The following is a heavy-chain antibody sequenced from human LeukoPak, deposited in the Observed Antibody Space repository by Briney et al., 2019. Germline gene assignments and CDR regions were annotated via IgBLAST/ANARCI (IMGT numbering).Heavy chain of an antibody. J-gene: IGHJ4*02. CDR1: GYTFTSYG. V-gene: IGHV1-18*01. CDR2: ISAYNGNT. D-gene: IGHD3-10*01. Sequence: ASVKVSCKASGYTFTSYGISWVRQAPGQGLEWMGWISAYNGNTNYAQKFQGRVTITADKSTSTAYMELSSLRSEDTAVYYCAREGYYGSGSYSYFDYWGQGTLVTVSS. CDR3: AREGYYGSGSYSYFDY.